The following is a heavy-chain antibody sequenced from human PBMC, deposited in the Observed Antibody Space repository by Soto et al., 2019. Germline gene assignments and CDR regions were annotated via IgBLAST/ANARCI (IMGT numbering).Heavy chain of an antibody. CDR1: GYTFTSYD. CDR2: MNPNSGNT. D-gene: IGHD2-15*01. V-gene: IGHV1-8*01. CDR3: ARVREWWGAFDT. Sequence: QVHLVQSGAEVKKPGASVKVSCKASGYTFTSYDINWVRQATGQGLEWMGWMNPNSGNTGYAQKFQGRVTMTRNTSISTADMELSSLRSEETAVYYCARVREWWGAFDTWGQGTMVTVSS. J-gene: IGHJ3*02.